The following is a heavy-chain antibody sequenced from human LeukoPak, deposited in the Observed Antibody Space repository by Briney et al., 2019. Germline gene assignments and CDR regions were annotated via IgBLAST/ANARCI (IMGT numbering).Heavy chain of an antibody. D-gene: IGHD6-13*01. CDR3: ARDIAATGNLDC. Sequence: SETLSLTCTVSGDSISTSYWSWIRQPPAKGLEWIGYIYYSGRTIYNPSLKSRVTISVDTSMAVDTSKIQVSLNLASVTAADTAVYYCARDIAATGNLDCWGQGTLVTVSS. J-gene: IGHJ4*02. V-gene: IGHV4-59*01. CDR1: GDSISTSY. CDR2: IYYSGRT.